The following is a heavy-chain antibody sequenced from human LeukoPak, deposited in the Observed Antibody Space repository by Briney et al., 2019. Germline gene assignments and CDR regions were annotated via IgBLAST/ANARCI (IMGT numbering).Heavy chain of an antibody. J-gene: IGHJ4*02. Sequence: GGSLRLSCAVSGFTFSSYWMHWVRQAPGKGLVWVSRVNSDGSSTTYADSVKGRFTISRDNAKNTLYLQMNSLRAEDTAVYYCARARNNYDSSGYSALDYWGQGTLVTVSS. CDR3: ARARNNYDSSGYSALDY. V-gene: IGHV3-74*03. CDR2: VNSDGSST. D-gene: IGHD3-22*01. CDR1: GFTFSSYW.